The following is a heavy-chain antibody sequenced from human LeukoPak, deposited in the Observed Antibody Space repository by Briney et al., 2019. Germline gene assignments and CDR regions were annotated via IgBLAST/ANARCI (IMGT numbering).Heavy chain of an antibody. V-gene: IGHV3-23*01. J-gene: IGHJ4*02. CDR1: GFTFSDVA. D-gene: IGHD6-19*01. CDR3: VKLRGWPWVIEY. Sequence: PGGSLRLSCTASGFTFSDVAMSWVRQAPGKGLEWVSAISKSGADTYYTDSVKGRFTVSRDNSKDTLYLQLNSLRAEDTAVYYCVKLRGWPWVIEYWGQGTLVTASS. CDR2: ISKSGADT.